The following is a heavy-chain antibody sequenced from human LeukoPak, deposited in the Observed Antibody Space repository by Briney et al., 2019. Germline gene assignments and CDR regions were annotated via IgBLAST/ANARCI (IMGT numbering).Heavy chain of an antibody. D-gene: IGHD2-2*01. CDR3: ARSGGFCSSTSCYAPFDY. CDR1: GGSISSGGYY. Sequence: SQTLSLTCTVSGGSISSGGYYWSWLRQHPGKGLEWIGYIYYSGSTYYNPSLKSRVTMSLDTSKNQFSLKLSSVTAADTAVYYCARSGGFCSSTSCYAPFDYWGQGTLVTVSS. V-gene: IGHV4-31*03. CDR2: IYYSGST. J-gene: IGHJ4*02.